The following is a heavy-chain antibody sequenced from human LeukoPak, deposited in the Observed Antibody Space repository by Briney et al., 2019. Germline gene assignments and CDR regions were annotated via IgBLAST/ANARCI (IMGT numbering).Heavy chain of an antibody. CDR2: IYYSGST. Sequence: SETLSLTCTVSGGSISSYYWGWIRQPPGKGLEWIGSIYYSGSTYYNPSLKSRVTISVDTSKNQFSLKLSSVTAADTAVYYCARRRGPTKYYFDYWGQGTLVTVSS. V-gene: IGHV4-39*01. J-gene: IGHJ4*02. CDR1: GGSISSYY. CDR3: ARRRGPTKYYFDY.